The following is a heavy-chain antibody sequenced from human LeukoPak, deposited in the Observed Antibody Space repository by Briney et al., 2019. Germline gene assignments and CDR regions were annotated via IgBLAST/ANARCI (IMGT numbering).Heavy chain of an antibody. CDR1: GGSFSGYY. CDR2: INHSGST. D-gene: IGHD6-19*01. Sequence: PSETLSLTCAVYGGSFSGYYWGWIRQPPGKGLEWIGEINHSGSTNYNPSLKSRVTISVDTSKNQFSLKLSSVTAADTAVYYCARHMGLQWLVRTLNWFDPWGQGTLVTVSS. V-gene: IGHV4-34*01. J-gene: IGHJ5*02. CDR3: ARHMGLQWLVRTLNWFDP.